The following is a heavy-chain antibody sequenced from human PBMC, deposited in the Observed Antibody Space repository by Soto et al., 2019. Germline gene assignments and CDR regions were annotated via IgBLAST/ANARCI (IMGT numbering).Heavy chain of an antibody. J-gene: IGHJ4*02. Sequence: GWSLRLSCAASGFTFSNYGVTWVRQAPGKGLEWVSTISGSGGSTYYADSVKGRFTISRDNSKNTLYLQMNSLRAEDTAVYYCAKDQGSSWYEIDYWGQGTLVTVSS. D-gene: IGHD6-13*01. V-gene: IGHV3-23*01. CDR3: AKDQGSSWYEIDY. CDR2: ISGSGGST. CDR1: GFTFSNYG.